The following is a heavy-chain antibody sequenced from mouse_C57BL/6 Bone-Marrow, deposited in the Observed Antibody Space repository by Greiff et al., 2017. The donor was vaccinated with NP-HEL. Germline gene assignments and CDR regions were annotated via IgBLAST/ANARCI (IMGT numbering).Heavy chain of an antibody. D-gene: IGHD2-3*01. J-gene: IGHJ4*01. CDR3: ARDGLYAMDY. CDR2: IDPSDGAT. V-gene: IGHV1-50*01. Sequence: QVQLQQPGAELVKPGASVKLSCKASGYTFTSYWMQWVKQRPGQGLEWIGEIDPSDGATNYNQKFKGKATLTVDTSSSTAYMQLSSLTSEDSAVYYCARDGLYAMDYWGQGTSVTVSS. CDR1: GYTFTSYW.